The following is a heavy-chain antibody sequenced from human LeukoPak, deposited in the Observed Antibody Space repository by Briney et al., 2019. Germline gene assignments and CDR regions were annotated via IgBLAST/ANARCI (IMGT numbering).Heavy chain of an antibody. Sequence: GGSLRHSCAASGFTFSSYWMHWVRHAPGKGLVWVSRIKTDGSRTHYADFAQGRFTISRDNAKNTLYLQMNSLRAEDTAVYYCARDGYEFRAFDIWGQGTMVTVSP. V-gene: IGHV3-74*01. CDR3: ARDGYEFRAFDI. CDR2: IKTDGSRT. D-gene: IGHD5-12*01. CDR1: GFTFSSYW. J-gene: IGHJ3*02.